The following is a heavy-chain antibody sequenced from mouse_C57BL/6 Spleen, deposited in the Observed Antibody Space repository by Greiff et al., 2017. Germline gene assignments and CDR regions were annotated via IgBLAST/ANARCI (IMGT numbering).Heavy chain of an antibody. CDR1: GYTFTDYY. CDR2: IYPGSGNT. J-gene: IGHJ3*01. Sequence: QVQLQQSGAELVRPGASVKLSCKASGYTFTDYYINWVKQRPGQGLEWIARIYPGSGNTYYNEKFKGKATLTAEKSSSTAYMQLSSLTSEDSAVYFCARVDSSGWFAYWGQGTLVTVSA. V-gene: IGHV1-76*01. CDR3: ARVDSSGWFAY. D-gene: IGHD3-2*01.